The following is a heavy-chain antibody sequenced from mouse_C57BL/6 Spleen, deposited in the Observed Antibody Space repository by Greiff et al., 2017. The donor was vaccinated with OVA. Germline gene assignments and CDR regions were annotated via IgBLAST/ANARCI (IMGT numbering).Heavy chain of an antibody. J-gene: IGHJ4*01. CDR3: ARGIAMDY. CDR2: IDPSDSYT. V-gene: IGHV1-69*01. Sequence: QVQLQQPGAELVMPGASVKLSCKASGYTFTSYWMHWVKQRPGQGLEWIGEIDPSDSYTNYNQKFKGKSTLTVDKSSSTAYRQLSSLTAEDSAVYYCARGIAMDYWGQGTSVTVSS. CDR1: GYTFTSYW.